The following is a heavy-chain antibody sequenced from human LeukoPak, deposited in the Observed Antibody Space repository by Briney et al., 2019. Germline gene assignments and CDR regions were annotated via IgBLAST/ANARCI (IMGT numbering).Heavy chain of an antibody. Sequence: SETLSLTCAVYGGSISGYYCSWIRQPPPKGLEWIGEINHSGSTSYNQYLKIRVTISVDTSKNLFSLKLSSVTAADTAVYYCARWPHGSGSYHAYWGQGTLVTVSS. CDR3: ARWPHGSGSYHAY. CDR1: GGSISGYY. CDR2: INHSGST. D-gene: IGHD3-10*01. V-gene: IGHV4-34*01. J-gene: IGHJ4*02.